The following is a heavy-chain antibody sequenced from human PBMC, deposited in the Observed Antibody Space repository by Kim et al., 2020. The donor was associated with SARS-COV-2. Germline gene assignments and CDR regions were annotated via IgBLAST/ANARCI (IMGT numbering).Heavy chain of an antibody. V-gene: IGHV4-34*01. Sequence: SETLSLTCAVYGGSFSGYYWSWIRQPPGKGLEWIGEINHSGSTNYNPSLKSRVTISVDTSKNQFSLKLSSVTAADTAVYYCARGFVYYGSGNHIDYWGQGTLVTVSS. D-gene: IGHD3-10*01. J-gene: IGHJ4*02. CDR1: GGSFSGYY. CDR2: INHSGST. CDR3: ARGFVYYGSGNHIDY.